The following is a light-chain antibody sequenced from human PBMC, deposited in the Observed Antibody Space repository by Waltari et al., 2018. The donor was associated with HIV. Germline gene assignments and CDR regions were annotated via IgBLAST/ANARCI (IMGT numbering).Light chain of an antibody. V-gene: IGLV4-69*02. CDR1: SGHSNYA. J-gene: IGLJ3*02. Sequence: QLVLTQSPSASASLGASVKLTCTLSSGHSNYAIAWHHQRPEKGPRSLMKVNSDGRHSKGDWLSHRFSGSSSGAVRHLIISSRQSEDEADYYCQTWGTGIRVFGGGTKLTVL. CDR3: QTWGTGIRV. CDR2: VNSDGRH.